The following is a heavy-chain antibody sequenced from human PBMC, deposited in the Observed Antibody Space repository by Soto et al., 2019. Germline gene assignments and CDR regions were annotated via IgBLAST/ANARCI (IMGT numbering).Heavy chain of an antibody. V-gene: IGHV1-69*13. D-gene: IGHD3-10*01. CDR2: IIPIFGTA. CDR1: GGTFSSYA. Sequence: ASVKVSCKASGGTFSSYAIGWVRQAPGQGLEWMGGIIPIFGTANYAQKFQGRVTITADESTSTAYMELSSLRSEDTAVYYCASGGRVRGVIPLDYWGQGTLVTVSS. J-gene: IGHJ4*02. CDR3: ASGGRVRGVIPLDY.